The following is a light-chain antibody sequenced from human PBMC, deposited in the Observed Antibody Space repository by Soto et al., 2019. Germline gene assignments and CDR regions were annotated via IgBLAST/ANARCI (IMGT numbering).Light chain of an antibody. J-gene: IGKJ1*01. V-gene: IGKV1-9*01. Sequence: IQLTQSPSSLSASVGDRVTITCRATPDIASFLAWYQQKPGTAPKLLIYGATTLQSGVPSRFSGSRSGTDYTLTIGSLQPDDFATYYCQQYNSYPWTFGQGTRWIS. CDR3: QQYNSYPWT. CDR2: GAT. CDR1: PDIASF.